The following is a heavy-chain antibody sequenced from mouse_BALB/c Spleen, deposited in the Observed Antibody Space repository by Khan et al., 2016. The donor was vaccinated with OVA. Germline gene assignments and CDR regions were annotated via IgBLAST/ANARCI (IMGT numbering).Heavy chain of an antibody. J-gene: IGHJ3*01. V-gene: IGHV2-2*02. CDR2: IWSGGST. CDR1: GFSLTNFG. CDR3: ARREYLMTWFAY. Sequence: QVQLKQSGPGLVQPSQSLSITCTVSGFSLTNFGVHWVRQSPGKGLEWLGVIWSGGSTDYNAAFKSRLSISKDNSKSQVFFKMKSLQANDIATYYWARREYLMTWFAYWGQGTLVTVSA.